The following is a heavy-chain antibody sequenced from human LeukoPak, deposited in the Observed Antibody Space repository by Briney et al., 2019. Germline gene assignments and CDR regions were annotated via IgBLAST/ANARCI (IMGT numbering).Heavy chain of an antibody. CDR2: IYSDST. CDR3: ARRAGAYSHPYDY. V-gene: IGHV3-53*01. Sequence: GGSLRLSCTVSGFTVSSNSMSWVRQAPGKGLEWVSFIYSDSTHYSDSVKGRFTISRDNSKNTLYPQMNSLRAEDTAVYYCARRAGAYSHPYDYWGQGTLVTVSS. CDR1: GFTVSSNS. D-gene: IGHD4/OR15-4a*01. J-gene: IGHJ4*02.